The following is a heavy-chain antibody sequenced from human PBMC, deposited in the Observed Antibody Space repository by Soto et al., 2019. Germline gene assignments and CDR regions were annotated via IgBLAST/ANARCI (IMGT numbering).Heavy chain of an antibody. CDR3: AREMVYVGYLDY. V-gene: IGHV3-33*01. J-gene: IGHJ4*02. CDR2: IWYDGSNK. D-gene: IGHD2-8*01. CDR1: GFTFSSYG. Sequence: QVQLVESGGGVVQPGRSLRLSCAASGFTFSSYGMHWVRQAPGKGLEWVAVIWYDGSNKYYADSVKGRFTISRDNSKNTLYLQMNSLRAEDTAVYYCAREMVYVGYLDYRGQGTLVTVSS.